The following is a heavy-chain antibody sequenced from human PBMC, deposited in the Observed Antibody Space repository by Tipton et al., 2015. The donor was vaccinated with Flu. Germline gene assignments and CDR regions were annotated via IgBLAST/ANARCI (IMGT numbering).Heavy chain of an antibody. Sequence: LACTVSGGSINSVSHYWSWIRQPAGKGLEWIGRIYTSGSTNYNPSLRSRVTISVDTSRNQFSLKLTSVTAADTAVYFCARDYGDFNWFDSWGQGTLVTVSS. D-gene: IGHD4-17*01. V-gene: IGHV4-61*02. J-gene: IGHJ5*01. CDR2: IYTSGST. CDR3: ARDYGDFNWFDS. CDR1: GGSINSVSHY.